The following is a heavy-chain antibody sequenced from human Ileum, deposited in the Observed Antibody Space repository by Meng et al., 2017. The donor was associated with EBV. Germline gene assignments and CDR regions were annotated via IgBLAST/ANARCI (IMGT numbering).Heavy chain of an antibody. J-gene: IGHJ5*02. D-gene: IGHD3-22*01. Sequence: QVPPQLGGAGLVKPSETLSLTCAVYGGFFSGYYWSWIRQSPGKGLEWIGEINHSGSTNYNPSLKSRVTISVDTSKNQFSLKLTSVTAADTAVYYCAREARSSGYHPGIGPWGQGTLVTVSS. V-gene: IGHV4-34*02. CDR1: GGFFSGYY. CDR2: INHSGST. CDR3: AREARSSGYHPGIGP.